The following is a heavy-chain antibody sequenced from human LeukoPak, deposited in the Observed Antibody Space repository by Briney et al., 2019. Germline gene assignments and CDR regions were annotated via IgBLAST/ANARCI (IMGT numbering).Heavy chain of an antibody. CDR2: IYASGST. V-gene: IGHV4-4*07. CDR1: GGFISSYF. Sequence: PSETLSLTCTVSGGFISSYFWSWIRQPAGKGLEWIGRIYASGSTNYNPSLKSRVTVSVDKSKNQLSLKLTSVTAADTAVYYCAREGLFTSYDTQPLDYWGQGILVTVSS. CDR3: AREGLFTSYDTQPLDY. D-gene: IGHD3-22*01. J-gene: IGHJ4*02.